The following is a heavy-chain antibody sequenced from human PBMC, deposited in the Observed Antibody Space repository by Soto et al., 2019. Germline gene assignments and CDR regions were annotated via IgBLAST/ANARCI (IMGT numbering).Heavy chain of an antibody. CDR2: INGYTGNT. D-gene: IGHD3-16*01. CDR3: ARSWGTGKAGLDV. V-gene: IGHV1-18*01. Sequence: QVQLVQSGAEVKKPGASVKVSCKASGYTFTSYGLSWVRQAPGQGLEWMGWINGYTGNTNYAQKFQGRVTMTTDSSTITAYLDLWTLLSDDTAVYYCARSWGTGKAGLDVLCQGTTVTVSS. J-gene: IGHJ6*02. CDR1: GYTFTSYG.